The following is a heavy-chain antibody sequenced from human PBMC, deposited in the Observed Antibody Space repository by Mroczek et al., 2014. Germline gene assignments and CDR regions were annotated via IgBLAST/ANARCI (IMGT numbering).Heavy chain of an antibody. Sequence: VQLLESGAEVKKPGASVKVSCKASGYTFTSYDINWVRQATGQGLEWMGWMNPNSGNTGYAQKFQGRVTMTRNTSISTAYMELSSLRSEDTAVYHCARDDRFHWYFDLWAVAPWSLSPQ. CDR2: MNPNSGNT. J-gene: IGHJ2*01. V-gene: IGHV1-8*01. CDR1: GYTFTSYD. D-gene: IGHD3-3*01. CDR3: ARDDRFHWYFDL.